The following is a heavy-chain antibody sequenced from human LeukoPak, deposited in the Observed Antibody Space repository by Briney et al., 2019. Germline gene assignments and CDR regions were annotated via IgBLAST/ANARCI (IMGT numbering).Heavy chain of an antibody. D-gene: IGHD3-10*01. J-gene: IGHJ4*02. Sequence: SETLSLTCAVYGGSFSGYYWSWIRQPPGKGLEWIGEINHSGSTNYNPSLKSRVTISVDTSKNQFSLKLSSVAAADTAVYYCARFSLWFGELSFXYWGXGTLVTVSS. V-gene: IGHV4-34*01. CDR1: GGSFSGYY. CDR2: INHSGST. CDR3: ARFSLWFGELSFXY.